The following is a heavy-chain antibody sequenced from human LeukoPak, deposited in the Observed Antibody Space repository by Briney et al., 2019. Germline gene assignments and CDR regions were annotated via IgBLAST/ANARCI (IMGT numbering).Heavy chain of an antibody. D-gene: IGHD3-22*01. CDR1: GFTFSSYA. J-gene: IGHJ4*02. Sequence: GGSLRLSCAASGFTFSSYAMSWVRQAPGKGLEWVSRVNSDGSTTNYADSVKGRFTISRDNAKNTLYLQMNSLRADDTAVYFCARHRGADSSGYRGLENWGQGILVTVSS. CDR3: ARHRGADSSGYRGLEN. CDR2: VNSDGSTT. V-gene: IGHV3-74*01.